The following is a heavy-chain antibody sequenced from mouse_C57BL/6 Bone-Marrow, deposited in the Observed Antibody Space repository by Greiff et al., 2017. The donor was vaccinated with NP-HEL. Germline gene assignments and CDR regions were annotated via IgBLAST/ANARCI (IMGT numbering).Heavy chain of an antibody. CDR3: ASLYGSSYEFDY. Sequence: EVQRVESGGGLVQPGGSLSLSCAASGFTFTDYYMSWVRQPPGKALEWLGFIRNKANGYTTEYSASVKGRFTISRDNSQSSLYLQMNALRAEDSATYYGASLYGSSYEFDYWGQGTTLTVSS. V-gene: IGHV7-3*01. D-gene: IGHD1-1*01. J-gene: IGHJ2*01. CDR2: IRNKANGYTT. CDR1: GFTFTDYY.